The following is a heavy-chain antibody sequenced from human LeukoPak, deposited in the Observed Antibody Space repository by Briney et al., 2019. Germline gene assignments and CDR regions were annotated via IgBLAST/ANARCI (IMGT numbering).Heavy chain of an antibody. D-gene: IGHD3-9*01. CDR3: ARQTIRPFDY. CDR2: INPTSGGK. CDR1: GYTFTGYY. Sequence: ASVKVSCKTSGYTFTGYYIHWVRQAPGQGLEWMGWINPTSGGKNYAQNFQGRVTMTRDTSISTAYMELSGLRSDDTAIYYCARQTIRPFDYWGQGTLVTVSA. V-gene: IGHV1-2*02. J-gene: IGHJ4*02.